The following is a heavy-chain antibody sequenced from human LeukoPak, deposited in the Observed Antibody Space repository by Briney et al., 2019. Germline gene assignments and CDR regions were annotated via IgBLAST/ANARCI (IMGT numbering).Heavy chain of an antibody. V-gene: IGHV4-30-2*01. CDR2: IYHSGST. CDR3: ATYYDSSASFDY. D-gene: IGHD3-22*01. Sequence: PSQTPSLTCTVSGGSISSGGYYWSWIRQPPGKGLEWIGYIYHSGSTYYNPSLKSRVTISVDRSKNQFSLKLSSVTAADTAVYYCATYYDSSASFDYWGQGTLVTVSS. CDR1: GGSISSGGYY. J-gene: IGHJ4*02.